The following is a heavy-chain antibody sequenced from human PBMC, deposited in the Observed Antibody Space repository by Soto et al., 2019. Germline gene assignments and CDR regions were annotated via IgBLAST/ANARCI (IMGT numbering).Heavy chain of an antibody. CDR3: AKDQGSSWYEIDY. J-gene: IGHJ4*02. V-gene: IGHV3-23*01. CDR1: GFIFSSYA. Sequence: GGSLRLSCAASGFIFSSYAMSWVRQAPGKGLEWVSAISGSGISTYYADSVKGRFTISRDNSKNTLYLQMNSLRAEDTAVYYCAKDQGSSWYEIDYWGQGTLVTVSS. CDR2: ISGSGIST. D-gene: IGHD6-13*01.